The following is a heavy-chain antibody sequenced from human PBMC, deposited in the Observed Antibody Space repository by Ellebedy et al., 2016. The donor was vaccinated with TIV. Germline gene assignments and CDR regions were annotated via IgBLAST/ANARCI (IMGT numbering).Heavy chain of an antibody. CDR3: ARVGNASPYDYVSYYGMDV. J-gene: IGHJ6*02. V-gene: IGHV3-21*01. CDR2: ISSSSSYI. D-gene: IGHD2-2*01. CDR1: GFTFSSYS. Sequence: GGSLRLSCAASGFTFSSYSMNWVRQAPGKGLEWVSSISSSSSYIYYADSVKGRFTISRDNAKNSLYLQMSSLRAEDTAVYYCARVGNASPYDYVSYYGMDVWGQGTTVTVSS.